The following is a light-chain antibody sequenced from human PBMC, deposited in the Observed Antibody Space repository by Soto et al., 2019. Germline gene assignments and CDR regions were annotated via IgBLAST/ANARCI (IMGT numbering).Light chain of an antibody. V-gene: IGLV2-14*01. J-gene: IGLJ2*01. CDR3: SSYTSGSALAV. CDR2: EVS. CDR1: SSDVGGYNY. Sequence: QSALTQPASVYGSPGQSITISCTGTSSDVGGYNYVSWYQQHPGEAPKLMIYEVSYRPSGVSHRFSGSKSGNTASLTISGLQAEDEADYYCSSYTSGSALAVFGGGTKLTVL.